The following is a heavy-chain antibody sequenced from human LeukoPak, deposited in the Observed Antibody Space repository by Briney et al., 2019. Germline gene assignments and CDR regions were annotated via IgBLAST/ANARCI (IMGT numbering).Heavy chain of an antibody. J-gene: IGHJ3*02. Sequence: GGSLRLSCAASGFTFSSYAMSWVRQAPWKGLKWVSAISGSGGSTYYADSVKGRFTISRDNSKNTLYLQMNSLRAEDTAVYYCAKVVAGDLISAFDIWGQGTMVTVSS. CDR3: AKVVAGDLISAFDI. D-gene: IGHD4-17*01. V-gene: IGHV3-23*01. CDR2: ISGSGGST. CDR1: GFTFSSYA.